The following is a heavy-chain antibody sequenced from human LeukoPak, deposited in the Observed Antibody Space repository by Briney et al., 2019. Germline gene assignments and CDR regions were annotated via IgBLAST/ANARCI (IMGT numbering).Heavy chain of an antibody. CDR1: GGSISSGDYY. CDR3: ARGHRGWYENYYYGMDV. CDR2: IYYSGST. J-gene: IGHJ6*02. Sequence: SETLSLTCTVSGGSISSGDYYWSWIRQPPGKGLEWIGYIYYSGSTNYNPSLKSRVTISVDTSKNQFSLKLSSVTAADTAVYYCARGHRGWYENYYYGMDVWGQGTTVTVSS. D-gene: IGHD6-19*01. V-gene: IGHV4-30-4*01.